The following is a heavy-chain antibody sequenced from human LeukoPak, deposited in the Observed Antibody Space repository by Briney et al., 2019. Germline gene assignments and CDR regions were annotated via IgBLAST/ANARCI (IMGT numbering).Heavy chain of an antibody. D-gene: IGHD6-13*01. CDR3: ARSPTHSSSWYGHYYYGMDV. V-gene: IGHV4-39*07. J-gene: IGHJ6*02. Sequence: SETLSLTCTVSGGSISSSSYYWGWIRQPPGKGLEWIGNIFFSGSTYYNPSLKSRVTISIDTSKNQFSLKLSSVTAADTAVYYCARSPTHSSSWYGHYYYGMDVWGQGTTVTVSS. CDR1: GGSISSSSYY. CDR2: IFFSGST.